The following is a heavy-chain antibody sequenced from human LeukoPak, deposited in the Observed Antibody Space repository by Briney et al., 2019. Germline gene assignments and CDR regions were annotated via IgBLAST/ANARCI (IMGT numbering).Heavy chain of an antibody. CDR2: SSGRGEYT. J-gene: IGHJ4*02. V-gene: IGHV3-23*01. CDR1: GFTFDNYA. Sequence: GRSLRLSCAASGFTFDNYAMSWVRQAPGKGLEWVSVSSGRGEYTNHADSVKGRVTISRDSFKNTLYLQMNSLRAEDTAVYYCAKFGSLHQPAYWGQGTLVTVSS. CDR3: AKFGSLHQPAY. D-gene: IGHD3-16*01.